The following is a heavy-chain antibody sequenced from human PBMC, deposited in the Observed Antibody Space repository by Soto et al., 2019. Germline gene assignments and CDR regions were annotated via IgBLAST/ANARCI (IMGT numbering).Heavy chain of an antibody. Sequence: SETLSLTCTVSGGSISSGGYYWSWIRQHPGKGLEWIGYIYYSGSTYYNPSLKSRVTISVDTPKNQFSLKLSSVTAADTAVYYCAREVTKVRGVTDAFDIWGQGTMVTVSS. V-gene: IGHV4-31*03. CDR1: GGSISSGGYY. CDR2: IYYSGST. CDR3: AREVTKVRGVTDAFDI. J-gene: IGHJ3*02. D-gene: IGHD3-10*01.